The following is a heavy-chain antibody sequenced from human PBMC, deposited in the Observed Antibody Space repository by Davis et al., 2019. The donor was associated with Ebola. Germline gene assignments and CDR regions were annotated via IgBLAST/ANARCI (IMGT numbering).Heavy chain of an antibody. V-gene: IGHV3-11*06. J-gene: IGHJ5*02. CDR3: ARLTGSYPGWFDP. Sequence: GESLKISCAASGFTFSDYYMSWIRQAPGKGLEWVSYISSSSSYTNYADSVKGRFTISRDNAKNSLYLQMNSLGAEDTAVYYCARLTGSYPGWFDPWGQGTLVIVSS. D-gene: IGHD1-26*01. CDR2: ISSSSSYT. CDR1: GFTFSDYY.